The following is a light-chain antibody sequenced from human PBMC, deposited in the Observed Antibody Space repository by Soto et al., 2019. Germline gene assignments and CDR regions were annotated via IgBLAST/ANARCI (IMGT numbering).Light chain of an antibody. CDR2: DAS. Sequence: ALQLTQSPSSMSASVGDRVTITCRASQGISSALAWYQQKPGKAPKLLIYDASSLESGVPSRFSGSGSGTDFTLTISSLQPEDFATYYCQQFNSYAFTFGGGTKVEIK. V-gene: IGKV1-13*02. J-gene: IGKJ4*01. CDR1: QGISSA. CDR3: QQFNSYAFT.